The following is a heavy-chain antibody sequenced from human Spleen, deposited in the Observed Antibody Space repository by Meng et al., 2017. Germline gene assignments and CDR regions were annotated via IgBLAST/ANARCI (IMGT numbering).Heavy chain of an antibody. D-gene: IGHD6-19*01. CDR2: IHSGGST. J-gene: IGHJ4*02. CDR3: GKRISGWYYMDY. Sequence: EVQLVESGGGLIQPGGSLRLSCAASGFTVSTNYMSWVRQAPGKGLEWVSVIHSGGSTYYADSVKGRFTISRDNSKNTLYLQMNSLRAEDTAVYYCGKRISGWYYMDYWGRGTLVTVSS. V-gene: IGHV3-53*01. CDR1: GFTVSTNY.